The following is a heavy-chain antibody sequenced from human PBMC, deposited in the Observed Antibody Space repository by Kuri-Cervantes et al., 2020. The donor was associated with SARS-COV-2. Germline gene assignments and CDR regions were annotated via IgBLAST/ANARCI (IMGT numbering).Heavy chain of an antibody. CDR2: IYHSGST. CDR1: GYSISSGYY. V-gene: IGHV4-38-2*01. Sequence: SETLSLTCAVSGYSISSGYYWGWIRQPPGKGLEWIGSIYHSGSTYYNPSLKSRVTISVDTSKNQFSLKLSSVTAADTAVHYCARQSPDQYSGSSQWFDPWGQGTLVTVSS. D-gene: IGHD1-26*01. CDR3: ARQSPDQYSGSSQWFDP. J-gene: IGHJ5*02.